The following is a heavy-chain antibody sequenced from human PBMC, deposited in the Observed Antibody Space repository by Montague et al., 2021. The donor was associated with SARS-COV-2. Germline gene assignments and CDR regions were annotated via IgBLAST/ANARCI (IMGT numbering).Heavy chain of an antibody. Sequence: QSGAEVKKPGESLRISCKGSGYSFTTYWITWVRQMPGKGLEWMGKIDPSDSNTNYSPSFQGHVTISVDRSISTAYLQWRSLKAPDTAMYYCATPDYWGQGTLVTVSS. CDR1: GYSFTTYW. CDR3: ATPDY. V-gene: IGHV5-10-1*01. J-gene: IGHJ4*02. CDR2: IDPSDSNT.